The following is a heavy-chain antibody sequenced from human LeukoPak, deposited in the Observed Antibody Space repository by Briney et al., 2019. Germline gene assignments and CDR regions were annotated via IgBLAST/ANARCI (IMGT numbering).Heavy chain of an antibody. CDR1: GFNFSNYG. D-gene: IGHD2-15*01. CDR3: AKDQYGRSGVFDY. V-gene: IGHV3-30*18. J-gene: IGHJ4*02. CDR2: ISFDGSNK. Sequence: GGSLRLSCAASGFNFSNYGMHWVRQAPGKGLEWVAVISFDGSNKYYADSVKGRFTISRDNSKNTLYLQMNSLRAEDTAVYYCAKDQYGRSGVFDYWGQGTLATVSA.